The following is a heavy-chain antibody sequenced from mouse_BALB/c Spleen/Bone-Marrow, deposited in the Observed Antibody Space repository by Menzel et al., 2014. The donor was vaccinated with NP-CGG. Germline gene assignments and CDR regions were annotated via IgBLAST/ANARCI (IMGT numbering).Heavy chain of an antibody. V-gene: IGHV5-9-4*01. Sequence: EVQLQESGGALVKPGGSLKLSCAASGFTFSSYAMSWVRQSPEKRLEWVAEISSGGSYTYYPDTVTGRFTISRDNAKNTLYLEMSSLRSEDTATYYCAREGLRRRAAMDYWGQGTSVTVSS. D-gene: IGHD2-4*01. CDR2: ISSGGSYT. J-gene: IGHJ4*01. CDR1: GFTFSSYA. CDR3: AREGLRRRAAMDY.